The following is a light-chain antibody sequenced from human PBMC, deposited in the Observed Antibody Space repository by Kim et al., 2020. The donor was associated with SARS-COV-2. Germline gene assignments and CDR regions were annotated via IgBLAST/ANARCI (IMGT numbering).Light chain of an antibody. CDR3: QQYNNWPPPT. J-gene: IGKJ2*01. CDR1: QSVSSN. Sequence: VSPGERATLSCRASQSVSSNLAWYQQKPGQAPRLLIYGASTRATGIPARFSGSGSGTEFTLTISSLQSEDFAVYYCQQYNNWPPPTFGQGTKLEI. CDR2: GAS. V-gene: IGKV3-15*01.